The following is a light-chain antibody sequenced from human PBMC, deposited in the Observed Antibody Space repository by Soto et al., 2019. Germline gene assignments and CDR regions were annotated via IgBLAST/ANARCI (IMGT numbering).Light chain of an antibody. V-gene: IGKV3-20*01. CDR1: QTVNRNY. CDR3: QQYIASRRT. Sequence: EIVLTQSPGTLALSLGDEATLSCTASQTVNRNYLAWYLQKPAQPPRLLIYGVSNRAPGVPDRFSGGGSGTEFTLTIARLEPDYFGTYYCQQYIASRRTFGQGTRLEVK. CDR2: GVS. J-gene: IGKJ1*01.